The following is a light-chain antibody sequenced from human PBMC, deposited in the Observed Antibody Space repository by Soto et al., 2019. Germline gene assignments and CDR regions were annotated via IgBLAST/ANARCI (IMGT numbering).Light chain of an antibody. Sequence: SYELKQPPSVSVSPGQTARITCSGDALPKQYAYWYQQKPGQAPVLVIYKDSERPSGIPERFSGSSSGTTVTLTISGVQAEDEADYYCQSADSSGTYKVFGTGTKVTVL. CDR1: ALPKQY. CDR2: KDS. J-gene: IGLJ1*01. V-gene: IGLV3-25*03. CDR3: QSADSSGTYKV.